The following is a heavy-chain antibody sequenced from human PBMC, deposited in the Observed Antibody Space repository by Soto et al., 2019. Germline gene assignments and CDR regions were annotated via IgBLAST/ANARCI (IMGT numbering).Heavy chain of an antibody. CDR3: ARDAPNDFWSVPRDY. CDR2: ISANNAHT. CDR1: GYTFTSYG. Sequence: ASVKVSCKASGYTFTSYGISWVRQAPGQGLEWMGWISANNAHTSYAQKLQGRVTMTTDTSTSTAYVELRSLRSDDTAVYYCARDAPNDFWSVPRDYWGQGTLVTVSS. V-gene: IGHV1-18*01. J-gene: IGHJ4*02. D-gene: IGHD3-3*01.